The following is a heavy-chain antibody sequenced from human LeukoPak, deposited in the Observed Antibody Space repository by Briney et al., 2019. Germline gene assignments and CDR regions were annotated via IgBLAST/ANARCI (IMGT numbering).Heavy chain of an antibody. D-gene: IGHD2-15*01. CDR1: GGSISSGGYY. CDR3: ARAYCSGGSCYLGMDV. V-gene: IGHV4-61*02. J-gene: IGHJ6*02. CDR2: IYTSGST. Sequence: SETLSLTCTVSGGSISSGGYYWSWIRQPAGKGLEWIGRIYTSGSTNYNPSLKSRVTMSVDTSKNQFSLKLSSVTAADTAVYYCARAYCSGGSCYLGMDVWGQGTTVTVSS.